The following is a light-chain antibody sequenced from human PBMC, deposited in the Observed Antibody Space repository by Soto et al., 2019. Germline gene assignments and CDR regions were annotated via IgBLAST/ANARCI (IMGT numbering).Light chain of an antibody. CDR1: SSDVGGYNY. CDR2: EVS. Sequence: QSVLTQPASVSGSPGQSITISCTGTSSDVGGYNYVSWYQQHPGKAPKLMIYEVSNRPSGVSNRFSGSKSGNTASLTISVLQAEDEADYHCSSFTSSSTVVFGGGTKVTVL. J-gene: IGLJ2*01. CDR3: SSFTSSSTVV. V-gene: IGLV2-14*01.